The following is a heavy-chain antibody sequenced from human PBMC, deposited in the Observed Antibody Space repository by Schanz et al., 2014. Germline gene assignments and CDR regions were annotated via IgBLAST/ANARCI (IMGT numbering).Heavy chain of an antibody. CDR1: GYIFINSG. D-gene: IGHD3-3*01. J-gene: IGHJ3*02. Sequence: QVQLVQSGPEVKKPGATVKVSCKASGYIFINSGISWVRQAPGQGLEWMGWMNPKTGNTDHAQKFQGRVSMTWDTSTSTAYLDLSRLRSEDTGVYYCARALKGKVAIFGVIAAQNYYYMDIWGQGTLVTISS. CDR3: ARALKGKVAIFGVIAAQNYYYMDI. CDR2: MNPKTGNT. V-gene: IGHV1-8*02.